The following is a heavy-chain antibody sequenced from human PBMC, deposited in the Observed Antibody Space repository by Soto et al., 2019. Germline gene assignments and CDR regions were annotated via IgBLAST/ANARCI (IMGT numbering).Heavy chain of an antibody. CDR3: ARDLYTAMSPYYYYCGMDV. CDR2: IYYSGST. V-gene: IGHV4-31*03. Sequence: SETLSLTCTFSGGSISSGGYYWGWIRQHPGKGLEWIGYIYYSGSTYYNPSLKSRVTISVDTSKNQFSLKLSSVTAADTAVYYCARDLYTAMSPYYYYCGMDVWGQGTTVTVSS. J-gene: IGHJ6*02. CDR1: GGSISSGGYY. D-gene: IGHD5-18*01.